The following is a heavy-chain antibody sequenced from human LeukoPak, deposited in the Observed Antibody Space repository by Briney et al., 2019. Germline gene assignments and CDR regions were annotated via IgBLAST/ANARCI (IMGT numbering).Heavy chain of an antibody. CDR2: MNPNRGDT. J-gene: IGHJ4*02. Sequence: ASVKVSCKASGYTFTSYDIHWVRQATGQGLEWMGRMNPNRGDTDYAQKFQGRVTMTRDTSISTAYMGLSSLRSEDTALYYCARLGTYGSGSIDYWGQGTLVTVSS. D-gene: IGHD3-10*01. V-gene: IGHV1-8*01. CDR1: GYTFTSYD. CDR3: ARLGTYGSGSIDY.